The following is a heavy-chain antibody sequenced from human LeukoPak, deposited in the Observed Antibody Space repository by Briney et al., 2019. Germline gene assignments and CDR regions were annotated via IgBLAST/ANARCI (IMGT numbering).Heavy chain of an antibody. CDR3: ARITTSGWYADY. D-gene: IGHD6-19*01. CDR1: GYNFANYW. Sequence: GDSLKISCXGSGYNFANYWIGWVRQMPGKGLEWMGIIYPGDSDTRHSPSFQGQVTISADRSISTAYLQWSSLKASDSAIYYCARITTSGWYADYWGQGTLVTVS. CDR2: IYPGDSDT. V-gene: IGHV5-51*01. J-gene: IGHJ4*02.